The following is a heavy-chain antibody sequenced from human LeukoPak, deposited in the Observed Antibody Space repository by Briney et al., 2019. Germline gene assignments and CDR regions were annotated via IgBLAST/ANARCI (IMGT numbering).Heavy chain of an antibody. V-gene: IGHV3-33*01. CDR3: ARGSPLPPDY. CDR2: LRYDGINQ. J-gene: IGHJ4*02. Sequence: PGGSLRLSCAASGFIFTDFAMHWVRQAPGKGLEWVADLRYDGINQHYADSVKGWFTISRDISKNTLYLQMTSLRAEDTAVYYCARGSPLPPDYWGQGTLVIVSS. CDR1: GFIFTDFA.